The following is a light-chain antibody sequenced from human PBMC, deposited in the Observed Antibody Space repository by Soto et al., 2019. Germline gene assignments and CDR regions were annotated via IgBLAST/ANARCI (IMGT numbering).Light chain of an antibody. CDR1: SSNIGAVYD. V-gene: IGLV1-40*01. Sequence: QAVVTQPPSVSGAPGQRVTISCTGSSSNIGAVYDVHWYQQLPGTAPKLLIYGNSNRPSGVPDRFSCSKSGTSASLAITGLQAEDEADYYCQSYDSSLSGWVFGGGTKLTVL. CDR3: QSYDSSLSGWV. J-gene: IGLJ3*02. CDR2: GNS.